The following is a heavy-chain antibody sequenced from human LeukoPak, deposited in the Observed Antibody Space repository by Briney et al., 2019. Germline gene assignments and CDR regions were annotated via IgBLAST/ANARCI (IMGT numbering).Heavy chain of an antibody. CDR3: AREGTGLTSVAGNYYFDY. CDR1: GGSISSYY. Sequence: SETLSLTCTVSGGSISSYYWSWIRQPPGKGLEWIGYIYYSGSTNYNPSLKSRVTISVDTSKNQFSLKLSSVTAADTAVYYCAREGTGLTSVAGNYYFDYWGQETLVTVSS. V-gene: IGHV4-59*01. CDR2: IYYSGST. J-gene: IGHJ4*02. D-gene: IGHD6-19*01.